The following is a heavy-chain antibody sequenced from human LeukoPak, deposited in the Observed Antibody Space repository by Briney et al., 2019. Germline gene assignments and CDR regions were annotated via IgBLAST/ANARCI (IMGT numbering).Heavy chain of an antibody. D-gene: IGHD2-8*01. J-gene: IGHJ5*02. V-gene: IGHV4-34*01. CDR1: GGSFSGYY. CDR3: ARGRGSHCTNGVCYFGSWFDP. CDR2: INHSGST. Sequence: SETLSLTCAVYGGSFSGYYWSWIRQPPGKGLEWIGEINHSGSTNYNPSLKSRVTISVDTSKNQFSLKLSSVTAADTAVYYCARGRGSHCTNGVCYFGSWFDPWGQGTLVTVYS.